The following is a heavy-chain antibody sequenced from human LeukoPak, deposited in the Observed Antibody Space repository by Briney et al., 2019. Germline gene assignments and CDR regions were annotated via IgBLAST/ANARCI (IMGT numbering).Heavy chain of an antibody. CDR3: ARSLGYCSGGSCYPNWFDP. V-gene: IGHV6-1*01. CDR1: GDSVSSNSAA. D-gene: IGHD2-15*01. J-gene: IGHJ5*02. CDR2: TYYRSKWYN. Sequence: SQTLSLTCAISGDSVSSNSAAWNWIRQSPSRGLEWLGRTYYRSKWYNDYAVSVKSRITINPDTSKNQFSLQLSSVTPEDTAVYYCARSLGYCSGGSCYPNWFDPWGQGTLVTVSS.